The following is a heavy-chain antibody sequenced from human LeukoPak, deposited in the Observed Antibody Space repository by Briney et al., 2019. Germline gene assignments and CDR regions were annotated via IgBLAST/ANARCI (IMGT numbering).Heavy chain of an antibody. D-gene: IGHD2-2*02. CDR2: IYYSGST. CDR3: ARHIPHSPGLGDAFDI. Sequence: PSETLSLTCTVSGGSIRSYYWGWIRQPPGKGLEWIGYIYYSGSTNYNPSLKSRVTISVDTSKNQFSLKLSSVTAADTAVYFCARHIPHSPGLGDAFDIWGQGTMVTVSS. J-gene: IGHJ3*02. CDR1: GGSIRSYY. V-gene: IGHV4-59*08.